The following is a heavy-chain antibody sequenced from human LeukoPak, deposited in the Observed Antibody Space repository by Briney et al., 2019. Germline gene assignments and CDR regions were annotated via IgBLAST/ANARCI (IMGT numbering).Heavy chain of an antibody. CDR3: ARVSGYDWESFYDY. V-gene: IGHV4-59*01. J-gene: IGHJ4*02. CDR2: IYYSGRT. CDR1: GGSISSYY. Sequence: SETLSLTCTVSGGSISSYYWSWIRQPPGKGLEWIGYIYYSGRTNYNPSLKSRVTISVDTSKNQFSLTLSSVTAADTAVYYCARVSGYDWESFYDYWGQGTLVTVSS. D-gene: IGHD5-12*01.